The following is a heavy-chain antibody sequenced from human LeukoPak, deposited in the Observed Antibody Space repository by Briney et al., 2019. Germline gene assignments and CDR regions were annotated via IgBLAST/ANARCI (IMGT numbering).Heavy chain of an antibody. D-gene: IGHD3-22*01. Sequence: SVKVSCKASGGTFSSYAISWVRQAPGQGLEWMGGIIPIFGTANYAQKFQGRVTITADKSTSTAYMELSSLRSEDTAVYYCARGSITMIVSYAFDIWGQGTMVTVSS. CDR3: ARGSITMIVSYAFDI. CDR1: GGTFSSYA. V-gene: IGHV1-69*06. J-gene: IGHJ3*02. CDR2: IIPIFGTA.